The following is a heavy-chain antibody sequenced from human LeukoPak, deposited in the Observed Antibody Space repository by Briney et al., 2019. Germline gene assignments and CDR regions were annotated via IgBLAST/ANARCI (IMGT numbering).Heavy chain of an antibody. V-gene: IGHV4-34*01. CDR2: INHSGST. J-gene: IGHJ4*02. D-gene: IGHD6-19*01. CDR1: GGSFSGYY. CDR3: ARASTTYSSGWFLPARHKRGTPNYFDY. Sequence: SETLSLTCAVYGGSFSGYYWSWIRQPPGKGLEWIGEINHSGSTNYNPSLKSRVTISVDTSKNQFSLKLSSVTAADTAVYYCARASTTYSSGWFLPARHKRGTPNYFDYWGQGTLVTVSS.